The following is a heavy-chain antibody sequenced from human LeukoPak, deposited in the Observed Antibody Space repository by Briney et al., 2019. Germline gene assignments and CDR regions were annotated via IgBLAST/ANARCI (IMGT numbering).Heavy chain of an antibody. CDR3: ARGSDHWNDEYGSGLFDY. J-gene: IGHJ4*02. CDR2: IIPIFGTA. CDR1: AGTFSSYA. D-gene: IGHD1-1*01. V-gene: IGHV1-69*06. Sequence: ASVKFSCKASAGTFSSYAISWVRQAHGQGLEWKGGIIPIFGTANYAQKFQGRVTITADKSTSTAYMELSSLRSEDTAVYYCARGSDHWNDEYGSGLFDYWGQGTLVTVSS.